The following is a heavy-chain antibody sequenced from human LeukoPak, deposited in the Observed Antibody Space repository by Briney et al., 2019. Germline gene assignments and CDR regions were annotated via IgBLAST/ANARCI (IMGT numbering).Heavy chain of an antibody. D-gene: IGHD1-26*01. CDR3: AKTASSGSEFDY. CDR2: IYYSESI. CDR1: VYSISSTNW. V-gene: IGHV4-28*05. J-gene: IGHJ4*02. Sequence: SETLSLTCALSVYSISSTNWWGWIRHPPGKGLERIGYIYYSESIYYNPSLKSRVNMSVDTSKHQFSLKMSSVTAVDKAVYYCAKTASSGSEFDYWGQGTLVTVS.